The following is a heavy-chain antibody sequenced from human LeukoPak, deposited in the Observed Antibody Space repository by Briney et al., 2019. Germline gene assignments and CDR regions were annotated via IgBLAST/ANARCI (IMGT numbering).Heavy chain of an antibody. CDR2: IYTSGST. D-gene: IGHD5-24*01. CDR1: GVSISSGSYY. V-gene: IGHV4-61*02. CDR3: ARDLGDGYRSRYFDY. Sequence: SETLSLTCTVSGVSISSGSYYWSWTRQPAGKGLECIGRIYTSGSTNYNPSLKSRVTISIDTSKNQFSLKLSSVTAADTAVYYCARDLGDGYRSRYFDYWGQGTLVTVSS. J-gene: IGHJ4*02.